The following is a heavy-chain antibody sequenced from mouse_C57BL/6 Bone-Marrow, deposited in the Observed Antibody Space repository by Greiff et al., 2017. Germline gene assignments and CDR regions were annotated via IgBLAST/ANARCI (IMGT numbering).Heavy chain of an antibody. CDR1: GFSLTSYA. CDR2: IWTGGGT. V-gene: IGHV2-9-1*01. J-gene: IGHJ4*01. Sequence: VKLMESGPGLVAPSQSLSITCTVSGFSLTSYAISWVRQPPGKGLEWLGVIWTGGGTNYNSALKSRLSISKDNSKSQVFLKMNSLQTDDTARYYCARKKRYGNYYSYYAMDYWGQGTSVTVST. D-gene: IGHD2-10*02. CDR3: ARKKRYGNYYSYYAMDY.